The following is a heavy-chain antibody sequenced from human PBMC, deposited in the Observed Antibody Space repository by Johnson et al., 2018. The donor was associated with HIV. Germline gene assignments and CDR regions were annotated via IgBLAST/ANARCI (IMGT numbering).Heavy chain of an antibody. Sequence: VQVVESGGGVVRPGGSLRLSCAASGFTFSSYAMHWVRQAPGKGLEWVAVISYDGSNKYYADSVKGRFTISRDNSKNTLYLQMNSLRAEDTAVYYCARSTKLGPDAFDIWGQGTMVTVSS. CDR3: ARSTKLGPDAFDI. D-gene: IGHD6-13*01. J-gene: IGHJ3*02. CDR2: ISYDGSNK. CDR1: GFTFSSYA. V-gene: IGHV3-30-3*01.